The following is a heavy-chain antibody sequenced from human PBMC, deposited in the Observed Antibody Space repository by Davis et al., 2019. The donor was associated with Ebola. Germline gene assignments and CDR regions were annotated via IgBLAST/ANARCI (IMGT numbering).Heavy chain of an antibody. CDR1: GGSISSSSYY. V-gene: IGHV4-39*01. Sequence: SETLSLTCNVSGGSISSSSYYWGWIRQPPGKGLEWIGSIYYSGSTYYNPSLKSRVTISVDTSKNQFSLKLSSVTAADTAVYYCAMKSIAARPMDYWGQGTLVTVSS. CDR3: AMKSIAARPMDY. CDR2: IYYSGST. D-gene: IGHD6-6*01. J-gene: IGHJ4*02.